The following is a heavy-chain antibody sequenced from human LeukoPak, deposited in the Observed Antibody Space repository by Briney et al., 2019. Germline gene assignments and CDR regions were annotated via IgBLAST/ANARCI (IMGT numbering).Heavy chain of an antibody. Sequence: SQTLSLTCTLSRGSISSGGSYSSWIRQHRGNGLEWIGYIYYSGSTYYNPSLKSRVTISVHTSKNQFCLKLSSATAADTAVYYCARDGSDYDILTGYLSRWFDPWGQGTLVTVSS. CDR1: RGSISSGGSY. CDR2: IYYSGST. J-gene: IGHJ5*02. D-gene: IGHD3-9*01. V-gene: IGHV4-31*03. CDR3: ARDGSDYDILTGYLSRWFDP.